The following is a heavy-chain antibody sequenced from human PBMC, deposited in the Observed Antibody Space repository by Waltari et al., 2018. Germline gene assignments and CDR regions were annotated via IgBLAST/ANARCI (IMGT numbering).Heavy chain of an antibody. J-gene: IGHJ4*02. V-gene: IGHV1-69*12. D-gene: IGHD3-10*01. Sequence: QAQLVQYGAEAKKPGSAVKASCKASGRTFSSYAISWVRQAPGQGLEWMGGIIPIFGTANYAQKFQGRVTITADESTSTAYMELSSLRSEDTAVYYCARGGYYYGSGSYTNPLGYWGQGTLVTVSS. CDR1: GRTFSSYA. CDR2: IIPIFGTA. CDR3: ARGGYYYGSGSYTNPLGY.